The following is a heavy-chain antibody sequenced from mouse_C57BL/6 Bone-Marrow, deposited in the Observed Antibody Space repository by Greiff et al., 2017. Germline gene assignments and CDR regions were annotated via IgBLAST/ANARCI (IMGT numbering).Heavy chain of an antibody. CDR2: IDPETGGT. CDR1: GYTFTDYE. Sequence: VQLQQSGAELVRPGASVTLSCKASGYTFTDYEMHWVKQTPVHGLEWIGAIDPETGGTAYNQKFKGKAILTADKSSSTAYMELRSLTSEDSAVYYCTRPGGADYYAMDYWGQGTSVTVSS. V-gene: IGHV1-15*01. J-gene: IGHJ4*01. CDR3: TRPGGADYYAMDY.